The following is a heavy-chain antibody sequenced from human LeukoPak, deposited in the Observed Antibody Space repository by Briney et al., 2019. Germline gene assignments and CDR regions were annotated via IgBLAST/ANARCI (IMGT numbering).Heavy chain of an antibody. J-gene: IGHJ4*02. D-gene: IGHD3-3*01. CDR1: GGSISSSSYY. Sequence: SETLSLTCTVSGGSISSSSYYWGWIRQPPGKGLEWIGSIYYSGSTYYNPSLKSRVTISVDTSKNQFSPRLSSVTAADTAVYYCARQTLFWSGYYRPYYFDYWGQGTLVTVSS. CDR3: ARQTLFWSGYYRPYYFDY. CDR2: IYYSGST. V-gene: IGHV4-39*01.